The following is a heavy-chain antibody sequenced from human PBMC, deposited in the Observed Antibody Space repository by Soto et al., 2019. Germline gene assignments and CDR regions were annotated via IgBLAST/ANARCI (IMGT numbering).Heavy chain of an antibody. CDR3: ARVPRDGYNNGDYYYRMDA. V-gene: IGHV1-69*13. D-gene: IGHD2-8*01. CDR1: GGTFSSYA. CDR2: IIPIFGTA. Sequence: ASVKVSCKASGGTFSSYAISWVRQAPGQGLEWMGGIIPIFGTANYAQKFQGRVTITADESTSTAYMELSSLRSEDTAVYYCARVPRDGYNNGDYYYRMDAWGQGTTVTVSS. J-gene: IGHJ6*02.